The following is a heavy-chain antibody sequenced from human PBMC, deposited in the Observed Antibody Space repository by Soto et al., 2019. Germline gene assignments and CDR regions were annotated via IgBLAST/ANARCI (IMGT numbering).Heavy chain of an antibody. Sequence: EVQLLESGGDLVQPGGSLRLSCVGTGFTFSNYAMNWVRQAPGKGLEWVAVISGGGDSVYHAESVKDRFTISRDNSKNSVFLQMNSLRPEDTAVYYCAKEPKAYVTYNWFDPWGPGTLVTVSS. CDR1: GFTFSNYA. CDR3: AKEPKAYVTYNWFDP. D-gene: IGHD3-10*02. V-gene: IGHV3-23*01. J-gene: IGHJ5*01. CDR2: ISGGGDSV.